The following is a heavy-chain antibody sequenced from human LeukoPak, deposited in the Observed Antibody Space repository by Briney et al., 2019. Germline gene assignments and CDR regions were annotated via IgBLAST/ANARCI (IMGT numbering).Heavy chain of an antibody. V-gene: IGHV4-59*05. D-gene: IGHD6-6*01. CDR3: ARQYSSSSVLSTDFDY. J-gene: IGHJ4*02. CDR2: IYYSGST. CDR1: GFTFSSYSMN. Sequence: TGGSLRLSCAASGFTFSSYSMNWVRQALGKGLEWIGRIYYSGSTYYNPSLKSRVTISVDTSKNQFSLKLSSVTAADTAVYYCARQYSSSSVLSTDFDYWGQGALVTVSS.